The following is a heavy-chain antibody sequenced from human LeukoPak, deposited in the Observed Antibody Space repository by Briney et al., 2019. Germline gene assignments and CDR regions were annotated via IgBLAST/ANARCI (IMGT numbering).Heavy chain of an antibody. J-gene: IGHJ4*02. CDR2: IIPIFGTA. D-gene: IGHD6-6*01. Sequence: WASVKVSCKASGGTFSSYAISWVRQAPGQGIEWMGGIIPIFGTANYAQKFQGRVTITADKSTSTAYMELSSLRSEDTAVYYCASSYSSSSLTFDYWGQGTLVTVSS. V-gene: IGHV1-69*06. CDR1: GGTFSSYA. CDR3: ASSYSSSSLTFDY.